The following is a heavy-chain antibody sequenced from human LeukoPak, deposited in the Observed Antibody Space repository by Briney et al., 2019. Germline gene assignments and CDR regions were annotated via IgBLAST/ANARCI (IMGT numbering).Heavy chain of an antibody. V-gene: IGHV3-23*01. D-gene: IGHD2-2*01. Sequence: GGSLRLSCAASGFTFSSYAMSWVPEAPEKGLEWVSAISGSGGSTYYADSVKGRFTISRDNSKNTLYLQMNSLRAEDTAVYYCAKWASYCSSTSCYSWFDPWGQGTLVTVSS. CDR3: AKWASYCSSTSCYSWFDP. CDR2: ISGSGGST. J-gene: IGHJ5*02. CDR1: GFTFSSYA.